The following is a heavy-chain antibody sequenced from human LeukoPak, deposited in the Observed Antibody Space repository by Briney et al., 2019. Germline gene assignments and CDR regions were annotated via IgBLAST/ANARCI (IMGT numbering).Heavy chain of an antibody. V-gene: IGHV3-23*01. J-gene: IGHJ4*02. CDR1: GFTFSSYA. CDR3: AKAPPYLGELLLAATIYFDY. CDR2: ISGSGGST. Sequence: QPGGSLRLSCAASGFTFSSYAMSWVRQAPGKGLEWVSAISGSGGSTYYADSVKGRFTISRDNSKSTLYLQMNSLRAEDTAVYYCAKAPPYLGELLLAATIYFDYWGQGTLVTVSS. D-gene: IGHD3-10*01.